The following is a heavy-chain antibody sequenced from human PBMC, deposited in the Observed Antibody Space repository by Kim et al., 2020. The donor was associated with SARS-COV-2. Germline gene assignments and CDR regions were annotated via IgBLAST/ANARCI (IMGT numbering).Heavy chain of an antibody. D-gene: IGHD6-19*01. CDR2: IYYSGST. V-gene: IGHV4-59*08. CDR1: GGSISSYY. CDR3: ARHKATRYSSGWYPDAFDI. J-gene: IGHJ3*02. Sequence: SETLSLTCTVSGGSISSYYWSWIRQPPGKGLEWIGYIYYSGSTNYNPSLKSRVTISVDTSKNQFSLKLSSVTAADTAVYYCARHKATRYSSGWYPDAFDIWGQGTMVTVSS.